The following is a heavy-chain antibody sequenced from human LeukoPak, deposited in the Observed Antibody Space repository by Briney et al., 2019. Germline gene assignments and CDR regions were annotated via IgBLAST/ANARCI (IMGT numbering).Heavy chain of an antibody. CDR1: GFTFSSYG. CDR3: AKVPPGIVVVIPPDY. CDR2: ISYDGSNK. J-gene: IGHJ4*02. V-gene: IGHV3-30*18. D-gene: IGHD3-22*01. Sequence: GGSLRLSCAASGFTFSSYGMHWVRQAPGKGLEWVAVISYDGSNKYYADSVKGRFTISRDNSKNTLYLQMNSLRAEDTAVYYCAKVPPGIVVVIPPDYWGQGTLVTVSS.